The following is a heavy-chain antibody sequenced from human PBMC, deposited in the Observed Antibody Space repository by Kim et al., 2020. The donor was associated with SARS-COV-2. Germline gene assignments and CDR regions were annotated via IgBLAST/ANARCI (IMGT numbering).Heavy chain of an antibody. CDR1: GGSFSGYY. V-gene: IGHV4-34*01. J-gene: IGHJ6*02. CDR3: AGGQGDFDPYGMDV. D-gene: IGHD3-9*01. Sequence: SETLSLTCAVYGGSFSGYYWSWIRQPPGKGLEWIGEINHSGSTNYNPSLKSRVTISVDTSKNQFSLKLSSVTAADTAVYYCAGGQGDFDPYGMDVWGQGTTVTVSS. CDR2: INHSGST.